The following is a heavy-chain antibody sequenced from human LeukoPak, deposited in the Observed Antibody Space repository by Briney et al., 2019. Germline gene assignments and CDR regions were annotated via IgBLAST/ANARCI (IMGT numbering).Heavy chain of an antibody. D-gene: IGHD4-11*01. Sequence: GGSLRLSFAASGFTFSSYAMSWVPQAPGKGLGWVSAFSGSGGSTYYADSVKGRFTISRDNSKNTLYLQMNSLRAEDTAVYYCAKVARSKTTVTTYFDYWGQGTLVTVSS. V-gene: IGHV3-23*01. CDR1: GFTFSSYA. CDR2: FSGSGGST. CDR3: AKVARSKTTVTTYFDY. J-gene: IGHJ4*02.